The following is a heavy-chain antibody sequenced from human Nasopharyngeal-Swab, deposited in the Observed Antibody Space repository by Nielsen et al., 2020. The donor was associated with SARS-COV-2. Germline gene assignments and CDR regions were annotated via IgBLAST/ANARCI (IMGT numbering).Heavy chain of an antibody. D-gene: IGHD7-27*01. CDR3: ARDLPTGDDAFDI. J-gene: IGHJ3*02. CDR1: GFTFSSYG. Sequence: GESLKISCAASGFTFSSYGMHWVRQAPGKGLEWVAVIWYDGSNKYYADSVKGRFTISRDNSKNTLYPQMNSLRAEDTAVYYCARDLPTGDDAFDIWGQGTMVTVSS. V-gene: IGHV3-33*01. CDR2: IWYDGSNK.